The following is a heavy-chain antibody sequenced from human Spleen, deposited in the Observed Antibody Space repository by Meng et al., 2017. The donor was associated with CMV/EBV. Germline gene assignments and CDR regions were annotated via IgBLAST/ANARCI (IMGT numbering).Heavy chain of an antibody. CDR2: IKQDGSEK. V-gene: IGHV3-7*03. J-gene: IGHJ3*02. CDR3: ARDALANWDDAFDI. CDR1: GFTFSSYW. Sequence: GGSLRLSCAASGFTFSSYWMSWVRQAPGKGLEWVANIKQDGSEKYYVDSVKGRFTISRDNAKNSLYLQMNSLRAEDTAVYYCARDALANWDDAFDIWGQGTMVTVSS. D-gene: IGHD7-27*01.